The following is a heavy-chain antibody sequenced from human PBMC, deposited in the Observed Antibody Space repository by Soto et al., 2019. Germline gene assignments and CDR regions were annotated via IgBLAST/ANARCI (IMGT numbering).Heavy chain of an antibody. CDR2: IYPGDSDT. Sequence: GESLKISCKGSGYSFTSYWIGWVRQMPGKGLEWMGIIYPGDSDTRYSPSFQGQVTISADKSISTAYLQWSSLKASDTAMYYCASLGQYYFFLICFYRETQSLYSYSGRDVGGQGTRFTVPS. CDR1: GYSFTSYW. CDR3: ASLGQYYFFLICFYRETQSLYSYSGRDV. V-gene: IGHV5-51*01. J-gene: IGHJ6*02. D-gene: IGHD3-3*01.